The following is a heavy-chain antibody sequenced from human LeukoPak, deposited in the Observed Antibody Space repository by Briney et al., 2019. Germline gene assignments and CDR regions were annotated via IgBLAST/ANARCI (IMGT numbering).Heavy chain of an antibody. V-gene: IGHV1-2*02. CDR3: ARAFWSDSSPLWY. CDR1: GYTFTGHY. CDR2: INPNSGGT. J-gene: IGHJ4*02. D-gene: IGHD6-13*01. Sequence: ASVKVPCKASGYTFTGHYMHWVRQTPGQRLEWMGWINPNSGGTNYAQKYLRRVTMTRDTSISTAYMELSRLRSDDTAVYYCARAFWSDSSPLWYWGQGTLVTVSS.